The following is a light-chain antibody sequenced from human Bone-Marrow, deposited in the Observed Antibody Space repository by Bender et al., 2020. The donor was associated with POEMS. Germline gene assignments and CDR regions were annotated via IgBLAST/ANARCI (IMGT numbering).Light chain of an antibody. Sequence: QSALTQPASVSGSPGQSITITCTGTSSDVGNYIFVSWYQQRPGKVPKLLIYEVTQRPSGVSNRFSGSKSGNTASLTISGLQAEDEADYYCCSYAGSSTPWVFGGGTKLTVL. V-gene: IGLV2-23*02. J-gene: IGLJ3*02. CDR1: SSDVGNYIF. CDR3: CSYAGSSTPWV. CDR2: EVT.